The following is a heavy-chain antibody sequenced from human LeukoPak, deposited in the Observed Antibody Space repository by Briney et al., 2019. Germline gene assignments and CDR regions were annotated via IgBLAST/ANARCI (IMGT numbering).Heavy chain of an antibody. D-gene: IGHD3-10*01. V-gene: IGHV1-24*01. CDR1: GYTLTELS. J-gene: IGHJ6*02. CDR2: FDPEDGET. Sequence: ASVKVSCKVSGYTLTELSMHWVRQAPGKGLEWMGGFDPEDGETIYAQKFQGRVTITRDTSASTAYMELSSLRSEDTAVYYCARDRSGDHYYYYGMDVWGQGTTVTVSS. CDR3: ARDRSGDHYYYYGMDV.